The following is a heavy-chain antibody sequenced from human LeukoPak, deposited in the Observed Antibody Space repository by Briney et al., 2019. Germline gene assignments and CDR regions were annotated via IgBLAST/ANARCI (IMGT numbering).Heavy chain of an antibody. CDR3: AKPLCSGGNCLYYFDY. CDR2: IWNDGSNK. D-gene: IGHD2-15*01. Sequence: PGRSLRLSCAASGFTFSIYGMHWVRQAPGKGLEWVAVIWNDGSNKYYADSVKGRFTISRDNSKNTLYLQMNNLRAEDTAVYYCAKPLCSGGNCLYYFDYWGQGTLVTVSS. J-gene: IGHJ4*02. V-gene: IGHV3-33*06. CDR1: GFTFSIYG.